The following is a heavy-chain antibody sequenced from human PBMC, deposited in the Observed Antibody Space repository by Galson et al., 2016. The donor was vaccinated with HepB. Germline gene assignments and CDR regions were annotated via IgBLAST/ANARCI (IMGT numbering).Heavy chain of an antibody. CDR3: ARGDIVGAIFDY. CDR1: GFTFSSYS. Sequence: SLRLSCAASGFTFSSYSMNWVRQAPGKGLEWVSSISSSSSYIYYADSVKGRSTISRDNAKNSLYLQMNSLRAEDTAVYYCARGDIVGAIFDYWGQGTLVTVS. CDR2: ISSSSSYI. J-gene: IGHJ4*02. V-gene: IGHV3-21*01. D-gene: IGHD1-26*01.